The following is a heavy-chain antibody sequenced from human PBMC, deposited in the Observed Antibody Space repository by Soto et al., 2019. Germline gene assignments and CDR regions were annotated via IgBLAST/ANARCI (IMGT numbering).Heavy chain of an antibody. CDR2: IYYSGIT. V-gene: IGHV4-39*01. D-gene: IGHD5-18*01. Sequence: QLQLQESGPGLVKPSETLSLACSVSGGSISSSGYYWGWIRQPPGKGLEWIGSIYYSGITHYNPSLKSRATISVDTSQNQFSLKLSSVTAADTAVYYCARRAHGYPTNWFDPWGQGTLVIVSS. J-gene: IGHJ5*02. CDR3: ARRAHGYPTNWFDP. CDR1: GGSISSSGYY.